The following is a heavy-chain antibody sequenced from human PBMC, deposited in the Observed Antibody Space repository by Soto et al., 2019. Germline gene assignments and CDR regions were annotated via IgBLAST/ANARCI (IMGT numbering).Heavy chain of an antibody. Sequence: QITLKESGPTLVKPTQTLTLTCTFSGFSLSTSGVGVGWIRQPPGKALEWLALIYWDDDKRYSPSLKSRLTITKDTSXXQXIXXMTNMDPVDTATYYCAHSCSGGSCLHYSYYYGMDVWGQGTTVTVSS. J-gene: IGHJ6*02. CDR2: IYWDDDK. CDR1: GFSLSTSGVG. CDR3: AHSCSGGSCLHYSYYYGMDV. V-gene: IGHV2-5*02. D-gene: IGHD2-15*01.